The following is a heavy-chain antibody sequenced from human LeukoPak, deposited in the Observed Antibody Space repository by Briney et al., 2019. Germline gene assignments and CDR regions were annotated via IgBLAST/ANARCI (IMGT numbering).Heavy chain of an antibody. D-gene: IGHD2-2*01. CDR1: GGSISSYY. J-gene: IGHJ4*02. Sequence: KPSETLSLTCTVSGGSISSYYWSWIRQPAGKGLEWIGRIYTSGSTNYNPSLKSRVTMSVDTSKNQFSLKLSSVTAADTAVYYCARALILGYCSSTSCYELGYWGQGTLVTVSS. V-gene: IGHV4-4*07. CDR2: IYTSGST. CDR3: ARALILGYCSSTSCYELGY.